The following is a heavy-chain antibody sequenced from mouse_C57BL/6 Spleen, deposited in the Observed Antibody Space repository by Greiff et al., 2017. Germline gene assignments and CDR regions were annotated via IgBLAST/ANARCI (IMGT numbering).Heavy chain of an antibody. D-gene: IGHD2-5*01. J-gene: IGHJ4*01. Sequence: EVQLHQSGPELVKPGASVKMSCKASGYTFTDYNMHWVKQSHGKSLEWIGYINPNNGGTSYNQKFKGKATLAVNNSSSTAYMELRSLTSEDSAVYYCAIRRSNYEEAMDYWGQGTSVTVSS. CDR3: AIRRSNYEEAMDY. V-gene: IGHV1-22*01. CDR1: GYTFTDYN. CDR2: INPNNGGT.